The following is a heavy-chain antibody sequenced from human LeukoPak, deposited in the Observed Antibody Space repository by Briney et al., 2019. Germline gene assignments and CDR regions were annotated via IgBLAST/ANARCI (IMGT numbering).Heavy chain of an antibody. V-gene: IGHV3-30*03. CDR1: GFTFSSYG. CDR2: ISYDGSNK. CDR3: AGGGGPYRDNLFDP. D-gene: IGHD1-14*01. J-gene: IGHJ5*02. Sequence: PGGSLRLSCAASGFTFSSYGMHWVRQAPGKGLEWVAVISYDGSNKYYADSVKGRFTISRDNSKNTLYLQMNNLRSEDSAVYYCAGGGGPYRDNLFDPWGQGTLVIVSS.